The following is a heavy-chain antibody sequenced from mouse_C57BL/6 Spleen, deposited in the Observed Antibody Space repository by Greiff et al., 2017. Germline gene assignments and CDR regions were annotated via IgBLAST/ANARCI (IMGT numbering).Heavy chain of an antibody. Sequence: QVQLQESGPGLLQPSQTLSLTCSFSGFSLSTFGMGVGWIRQPSGKGLEWLAHLWWDDDKYYNPALKSRLTNSKDTSKTQVFLKIANVDTADTATYYCARSTTVVATYAMDYWGQGTSVTVAS. CDR1: GFSLSTFGMG. CDR3: ARSTTVVATYAMDY. J-gene: IGHJ4*01. V-gene: IGHV8-8*01. D-gene: IGHD1-1*01. CDR2: LWWDDDK.